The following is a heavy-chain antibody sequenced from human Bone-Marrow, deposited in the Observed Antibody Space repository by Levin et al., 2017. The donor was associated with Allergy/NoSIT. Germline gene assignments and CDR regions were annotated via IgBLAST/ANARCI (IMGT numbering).Heavy chain of an antibody. D-gene: IGHD3-3*01. V-gene: IGHV1-18*01. J-gene: IGHJ6*03. Sequence: PGASVKVSCKTSGYSFTNYGITWVRQAPGQGFEWMGWINVENGDTNYGQKFQGRVSMTTDTSTSTVYMELRSLRPDDTAVYYCARVARDAFGVVVEYYHYMDVWGKGTTVTVSS. CDR1: GYSFTNYG. CDR3: ARVARDAFGVVVEYYHYMDV. CDR2: INVENGDT.